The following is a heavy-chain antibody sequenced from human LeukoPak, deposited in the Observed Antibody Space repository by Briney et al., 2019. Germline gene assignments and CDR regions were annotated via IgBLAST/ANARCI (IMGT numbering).Heavy chain of an antibody. D-gene: IGHD5-18*01. V-gene: IGHV4-34*01. J-gene: IGHJ4*02. CDR3: ARGRGYSYGYYFDY. Sequence: SETLSLTCAVYGGSFSGYYWSWTRQPPGKGLEWIGEINHSGSTNYNPSLKSRVTISVDTSKNQFSLKLSSVTAADTAVYYCARGRGYSYGYYFDYWGQGTLVTVSS. CDR1: GGSFSGYY. CDR2: INHSGST.